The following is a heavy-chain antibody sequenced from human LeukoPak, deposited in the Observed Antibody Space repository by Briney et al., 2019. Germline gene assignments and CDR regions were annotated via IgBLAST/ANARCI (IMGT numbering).Heavy chain of an antibody. CDR3: VRSSAAAKYYFDY. CDR2: ISYDGSNE. V-gene: IGHV3-30-3*01. J-gene: IGHJ4*02. D-gene: IGHD6-13*01. CDR1: GFIFSRHT. Sequence: AGGSLRLPCAASGFIFSRHTMHWVRQAPGKGLQWVALISYDGSNEYFADSVKGRFTISRDNSRNTLSLQVNSLRLEDTAVYYCVRSSAAAKYYFDYWGQGTLVTVSS.